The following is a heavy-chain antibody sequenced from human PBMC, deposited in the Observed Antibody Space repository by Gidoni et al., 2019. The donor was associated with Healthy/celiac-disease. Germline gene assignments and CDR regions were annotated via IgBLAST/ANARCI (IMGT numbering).Heavy chain of an antibody. J-gene: IGHJ6*02. D-gene: IGHD2-21*01. V-gene: IGHV3-49*04. CDR3: TRTMRGGIPPYYYYGMDV. CDR2: IRSKAYGGTT. CDR1: GFTFGDYA. Sequence: EVQLVESGGGLVQPGRSLRLSCTASGFTFGDYAMSWVRQAPGKGLEWVGFIRSKAYGGTTEYAASVKGRFTISRDDSKSIAYLQMNSLKTEDTAVYYCTRTMRGGIPPYYYYGMDVWGQGTTVTVSS.